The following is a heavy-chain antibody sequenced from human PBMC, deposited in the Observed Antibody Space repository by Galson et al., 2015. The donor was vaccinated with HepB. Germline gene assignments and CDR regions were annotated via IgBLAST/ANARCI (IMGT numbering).Heavy chain of an antibody. CDR2: TYYRSKWYN. D-gene: IGHD6-19*01. Sequence: CAISGDSVSSNSAAWNWIRQSPSGGLEWLGRTYYRSKWYNDYAVPVKSRITINPDTSKNQFFLQLNSVTPEDTAVYYCARGGIAVALYYFDYWGQGTLVTVSS. CDR3: ARGGIAVALYYFDY. CDR1: GDSVSSNSAA. V-gene: IGHV6-1*01. J-gene: IGHJ4*02.